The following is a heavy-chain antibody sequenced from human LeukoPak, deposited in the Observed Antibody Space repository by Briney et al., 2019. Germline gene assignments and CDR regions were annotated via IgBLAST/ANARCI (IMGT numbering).Heavy chain of an antibody. Sequence: SETLSLTCTVSGGSISSSSYYWGWIRQPPGKGLEWIGSIYYSGSTYYNPSLKSRVTISVDTFKNQFSLKLSSVTAADTAVYYCARVEYGSGSYPFDYWGQGTLVTVSS. CDR3: ARVEYGSGSYPFDY. V-gene: IGHV4-39*07. J-gene: IGHJ4*02. D-gene: IGHD3-10*01. CDR1: GGSISSSSYY. CDR2: IYYSGST.